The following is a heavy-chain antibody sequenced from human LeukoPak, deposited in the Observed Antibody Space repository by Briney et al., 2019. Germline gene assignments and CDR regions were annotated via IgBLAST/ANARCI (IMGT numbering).Heavy chain of an antibody. D-gene: IGHD6-19*01. J-gene: IGHJ4*02. V-gene: IGHV1-2*02. CDR3: ARDQGQWLTRFGIDH. CDR2: INPRTGVP. CDR1: GYTFTSYG. Sequence: GASVKVSCKASGYTFTSYGISWVRQAPGQGLEWVGWINPRTGVPDLAQKFRGRVTLTRDTSITTAYMEVSSLRSDDTAMYYCARDQGQWLTRFGIDHWGQGTLVSVSS.